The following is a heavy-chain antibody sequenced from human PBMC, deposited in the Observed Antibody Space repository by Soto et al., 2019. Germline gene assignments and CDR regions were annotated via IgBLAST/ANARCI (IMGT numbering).Heavy chain of an antibody. Sequence: QVQLVESGGGVVQPGRSLRLSCAASGFTFSSYAMHWVRQAPGKRLEWVAVISYDGSNKYYADSVKGRFTISRDNSKNKLYLQMDSLRAEDTAVYYCARGRRTHELLDYWGQGTLVTVSS. D-gene: IGHD1-1*01. V-gene: IGHV3-30-3*01. J-gene: IGHJ4*02. CDR1: GFTFSSYA. CDR3: ARGRRTHELLDY. CDR2: ISYDGSNK.